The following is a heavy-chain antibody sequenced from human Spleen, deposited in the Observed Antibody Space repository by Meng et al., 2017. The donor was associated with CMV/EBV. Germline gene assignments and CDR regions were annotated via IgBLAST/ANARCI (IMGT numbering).Heavy chain of an antibody. J-gene: IGHJ5*02. D-gene: IGHD2-8*01. Sequence: FSSYEINWVRQATGQGIGWMGWMNPNSGNTGYAQSFQGRVTMTRNIAIRTAYMELSSLRSEDTAVYYCARGSSGYCTNGVCYSRWFAPWGQGTLVTVSS. V-gene: IGHV1-8*01. CDR3: ARGSSGYCTNGVCYSRWFAP. CDR1: FSSYE. CDR2: MNPNSGNT.